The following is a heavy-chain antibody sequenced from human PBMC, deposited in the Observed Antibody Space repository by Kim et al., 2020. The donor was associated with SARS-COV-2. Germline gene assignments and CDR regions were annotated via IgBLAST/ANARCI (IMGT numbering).Heavy chain of an antibody. V-gene: IGHV3-49*04. Sequence: GGSLRLSCTASGFTFGDYAMSWVRQAPGKGLEWVGFIRSKAYGGTTEYAASVKGRFTISRDDYKSIAYLQMNSLKTEDTAVYYCTRERGYYYFDYWGQGTLVTVSS. CDR3: TRERGYYYFDY. CDR2: IRSKAYGGTT. D-gene: IGHD2-8*01. CDR1: GFTFGDYA. J-gene: IGHJ4*02.